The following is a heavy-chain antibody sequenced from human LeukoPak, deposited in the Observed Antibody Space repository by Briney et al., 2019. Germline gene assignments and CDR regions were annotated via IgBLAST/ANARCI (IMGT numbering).Heavy chain of an antibody. CDR2: IGAGGTLT. J-gene: IGHJ4*02. V-gene: IGHV3-23*01. D-gene: IGHD4-11*01. CDR3: AKDLDYTTSGYYFDY. Sequence: GGSLRLSCTASGFTFSSYXMNWVXQAPGXXLEWVSGIGAGGTLTYYPDSVKGRFTIFRDHSRHTLYLPMTTLRADDTAVYYCAKDLDYTTSGYYFDYWGQGTLVTVSS. CDR1: GFTFSSYX.